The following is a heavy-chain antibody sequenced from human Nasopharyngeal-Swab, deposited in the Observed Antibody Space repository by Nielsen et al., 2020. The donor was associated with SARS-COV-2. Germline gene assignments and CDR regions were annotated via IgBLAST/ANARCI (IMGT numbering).Heavy chain of an antibody. Sequence: VRQAPGKGLEWVAVTWYDGSNKYYADSVKGRFTISRDNSKNTLYLQMNSLRAEDTAVYYCARVQNYCSGGSCSTLDAFDIWGQGTMVTVSS. V-gene: IGHV3-33*01. D-gene: IGHD2-15*01. CDR3: ARVQNYCSGGSCSTLDAFDI. J-gene: IGHJ3*02. CDR2: TWYDGSNK.